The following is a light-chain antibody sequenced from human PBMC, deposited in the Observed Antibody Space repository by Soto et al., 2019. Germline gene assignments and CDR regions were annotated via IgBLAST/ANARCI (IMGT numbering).Light chain of an antibody. CDR3: QQYAGPPTT. V-gene: IGKV3-20*01. CDR1: QTVSSNY. CDR2: GAS. J-gene: IGKJ5*01. Sequence: EIVLTQAPATLSLSPGERATLSCRASQTVSSNYLAWCQQRPGQAPRLLIYGASTRAAGIPDRFSGSGSGTDFTLTITRLEPEDSAVYFCQQYAGPPTTFGQGTLLEIK.